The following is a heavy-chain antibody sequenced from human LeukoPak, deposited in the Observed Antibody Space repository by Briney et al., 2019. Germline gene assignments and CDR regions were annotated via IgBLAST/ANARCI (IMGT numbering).Heavy chain of an antibody. J-gene: IGHJ4*02. CDR3: ARGGGWYFDY. V-gene: IGHV3-7*01. D-gene: IGHD6-19*01. Sequence: PGGSLRLSCAASGFTFSSYWMNWVRQAPGKGLEWGANIKEDGSEKYYVDSVKGGFTISRDNAKKSLYVQMNSLRAEDTAVYYCARGGGWYFDYWGQGTLVTVSS. CDR2: IKEDGSEK. CDR1: GFTFSSYW.